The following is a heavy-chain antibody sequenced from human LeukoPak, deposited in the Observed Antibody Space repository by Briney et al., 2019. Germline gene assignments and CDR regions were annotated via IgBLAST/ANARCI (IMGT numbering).Heavy chain of an antibody. D-gene: IGHD6-19*01. V-gene: IGHV1-2*02. Sequence: ASVKVSCKASGYTFTGYYMHWVRQAPGQGLEWMGWINSNSGGTNYAQKFQGRVTMTRDTSISTAYMELSRLRSDDTAVYYCAIGEYSSGWYFDYWGQGTLVTVSS. CDR3: AIGEYSSGWYFDY. CDR2: INSNSGGT. CDR1: GYTFTGYY. J-gene: IGHJ4*02.